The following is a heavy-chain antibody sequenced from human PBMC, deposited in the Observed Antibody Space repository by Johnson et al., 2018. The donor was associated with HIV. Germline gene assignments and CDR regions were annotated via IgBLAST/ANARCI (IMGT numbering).Heavy chain of an antibody. CDR3: ARAPYYYDSSGEGAFDI. Sequence: EVQLVESGGGLAQPGGSLRLSCVASGFTFSSYWMSWVRQAPGKGLEWVTNIKQDGSEKYYVDSVKGRFTVSRDNAKTSLYLQMNSLRAEDTAVYYCARAPYYYDSSGEGAFDIWGQWTLVTVSS. V-gene: IGHV3-7*05. CDR2: IKQDGSEK. J-gene: IGHJ3*02. D-gene: IGHD3-22*01. CDR1: GFTFSSYW.